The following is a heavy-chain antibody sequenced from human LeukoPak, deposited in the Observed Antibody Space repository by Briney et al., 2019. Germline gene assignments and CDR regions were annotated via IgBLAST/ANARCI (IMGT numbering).Heavy chain of an antibody. CDR1: GGSISSYY. D-gene: IGHD4-23*01. CDR2: IYYSGST. CDR3: ARALYGGNLYFDY. V-gene: IGHV4-59*08. Sequence: SETLSLTCTVSGGSISSYYWSWIRQPPGKGLEWIGYIYYSGSTNYNPSLKSRVTISVDTSKNQFSLKLSSVTAADTPVYYCARALYGGNLYFDYWGQGTLVTVSS. J-gene: IGHJ4*02.